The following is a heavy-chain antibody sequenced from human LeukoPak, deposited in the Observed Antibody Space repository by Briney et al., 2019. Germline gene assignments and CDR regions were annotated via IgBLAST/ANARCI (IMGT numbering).Heavy chain of an antibody. CDR3: ARDLYSSSWYPYYFDY. J-gene: IGHJ4*02. CDR2: IKQDGSEK. V-gene: IGHV3-7*01. Sequence: PGGSLRLSCAASGFTFSSYWMSWVRQAPGKGLEWVANIKQDGSEKYYVDSVKGRFTISRDNAKNSLYLQMNSLRAEDTAVYYCARDLYSSSWYPYYFDYWGQGTLVTVSS. CDR1: GFTFSSYW. D-gene: IGHD6-13*01.